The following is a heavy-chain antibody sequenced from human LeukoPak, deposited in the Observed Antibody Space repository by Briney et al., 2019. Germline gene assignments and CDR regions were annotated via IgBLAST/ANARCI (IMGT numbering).Heavy chain of an antibody. D-gene: IGHD4-17*01. Sequence: GGSLRLSCAASGFTFSSYSMNWVRQAPGKGLEWVSSISSSSSYIYYADSVKGRFTISRDNAKNSLYLQMNSLRAEDTALYYCAKARGYGDPFDYWGQGTLVTVSS. J-gene: IGHJ4*02. CDR1: GFTFSSYS. V-gene: IGHV3-21*04. CDR2: ISSSSSYI. CDR3: AKARGYGDPFDY.